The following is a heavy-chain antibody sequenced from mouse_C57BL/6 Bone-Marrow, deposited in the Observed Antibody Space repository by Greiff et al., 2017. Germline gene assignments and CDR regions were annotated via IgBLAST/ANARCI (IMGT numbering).Heavy chain of an antibody. CDR1: GYTFTSYW. CDR3: ARGLRWYFDV. J-gene: IGHJ1*03. V-gene: IGHV1-64*01. Sequence: QVQLQQPGAELVKPGASVKLSCKASGYTFTSYWMHWVKQRPGQGLEWIGMIHPTGGSTNYNEKFKSKATLTVDKSSSTAYMQLSSLTSEDSAVYYCARGLRWYFDVWGTGTTVTVSS. CDR2: IHPTGGST. D-gene: IGHD3-1*01.